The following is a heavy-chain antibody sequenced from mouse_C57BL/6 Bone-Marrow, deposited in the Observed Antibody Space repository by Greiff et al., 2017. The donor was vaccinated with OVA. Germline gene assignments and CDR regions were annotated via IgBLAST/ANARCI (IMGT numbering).Heavy chain of an antibody. CDR2: IWSDGST. CDR1: GFSLTSYG. D-gene: IGHD1-1*01. V-gene: IGHV2-6-1*01. CDR3: ARQGHYYYGSSYVLYAMDY. J-gene: IGHJ4*01. Sequence: VKVVESGPGLVAPSQSLSITCTVSGFSLTSYGVHWVRQPPGKGLEWLVVIWSDGSTTYNSALKSRLSISKDNSKSQVFLKMNSLQTDDTAMYYCARQGHYYYGSSYVLYAMDYWGQGTSVTVSS.